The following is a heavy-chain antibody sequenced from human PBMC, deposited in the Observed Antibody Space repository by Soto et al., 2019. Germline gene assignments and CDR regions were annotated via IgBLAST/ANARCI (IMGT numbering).Heavy chain of an antibody. CDR3: AKGPTYYYDSSGYFEY. J-gene: IGHJ4*02. CDR2: RSGIGGGT. Sequence: PGGSLSLPCAASGFTFSRYAMSWVRQAPGKGLEWVSARSGIGGGTYYSDSVKGRFTISRDNSKNTLYLQMNSLRAEDTALYYCAKGPTYYYDSSGYFEYWGQGTLGTVSS. D-gene: IGHD3-22*01. CDR1: GFTFSRYA. V-gene: IGHV3-23*01.